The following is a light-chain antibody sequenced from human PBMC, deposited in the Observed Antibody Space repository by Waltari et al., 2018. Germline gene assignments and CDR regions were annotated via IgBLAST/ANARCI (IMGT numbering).Light chain of an antibody. J-gene: IGKJ2*01. V-gene: IGKV3-15*01. CDR1: QSVSSN. CDR3: QQYNQWPLYT. Sequence: EIVVTQSPATLSVSPGERATLSCRGSQSVSSNLAWYQQKPGQAPRLLINAASTRATGIPARFSGSGSGTEFTLTISSLQSEDFAVYYCQQYNQWPLYTFGQGTRLE. CDR2: AAS.